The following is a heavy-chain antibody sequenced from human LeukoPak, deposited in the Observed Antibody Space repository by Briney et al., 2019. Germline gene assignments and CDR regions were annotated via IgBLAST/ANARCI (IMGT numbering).Heavy chain of an antibody. CDR3: ARGRGDYGLFDY. V-gene: IGHV1-3*01. CDR1: GYTFTSYA. Sequence: GASVKVSCKASGYTFTSYAMHWVRQAPGQRLEWMGWINAGNGNTKYSQQFQGRVTITRDTSASTAYMELSSLRSEDTAVYYCARGRGDYGLFDYWGQGTLVTVSS. J-gene: IGHJ4*02. D-gene: IGHD4-17*01. CDR2: INAGNGNT.